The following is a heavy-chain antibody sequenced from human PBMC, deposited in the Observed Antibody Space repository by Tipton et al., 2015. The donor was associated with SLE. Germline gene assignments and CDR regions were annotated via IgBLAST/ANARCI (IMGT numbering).Heavy chain of an antibody. CDR2: INPYSGNT. CDR1: GYTFTDSY. Sequence: QVQLVQSGAEVKRPGASVKVSCKTSGYTFTDSYIHWVRQAPGQGLEWMGRINPYSGNTGYAQKFQGRVTMTRNTSTSTAYMELSSLRSEDTAVYYCARGLKGLWGQGTLVTVSS. V-gene: IGHV1-8*02. J-gene: IGHJ4*02. CDR3: ARGLKGL.